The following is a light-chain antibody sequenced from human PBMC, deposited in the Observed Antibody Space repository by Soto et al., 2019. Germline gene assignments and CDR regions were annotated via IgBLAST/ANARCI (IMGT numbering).Light chain of an antibody. Sequence: EIVLTQSPGILSLSPGERATLSCRASQSVSNDFLAWYQQNPGQAPRLPIYGASTRATDVPDRFSGSGSGTEFTLTIRSLEPEDFAVYYCQQRSDSITFGQGTRLEI. J-gene: IGKJ5*01. CDR1: QSVSNDF. CDR2: GAS. V-gene: IGKV3D-20*02. CDR3: QQRSDSIT.